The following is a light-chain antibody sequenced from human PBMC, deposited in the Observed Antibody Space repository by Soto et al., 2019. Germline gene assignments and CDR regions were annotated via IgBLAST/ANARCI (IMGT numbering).Light chain of an antibody. J-gene: IGKJ3*01. CDR2: GPS. CDR1: QSVSSNY. V-gene: IGKV3-20*01. CDR3: QQYGSALHT. Sequence: EIVLTQSPGTLSFSPGEIATLSCRASQSVSSNYLAWYQQKPGQAPRLLIYGPSSRATGIPDRFSGSGSGTDFTLTISRMEPEDFAVYYCQQYGSALHTFGPGTKVEIK.